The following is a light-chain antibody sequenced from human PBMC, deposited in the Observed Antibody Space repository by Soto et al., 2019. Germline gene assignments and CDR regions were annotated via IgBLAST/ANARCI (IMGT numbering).Light chain of an antibody. J-gene: IGKJ1*01. CDR3: QQTYSSFWT. V-gene: IGKV1-39*01. CDR2: STS. Sequence: DIQMTQSPSSLSASVGDTVTITCRASQTIDNHLHWYQQRPGEAPKLLIYSTSTLTTGLPSRFSGSGSGTEFTLTIIRLQPEDFATYFCQQTYSSFWTFCQGTRV. CDR1: QTIDNH.